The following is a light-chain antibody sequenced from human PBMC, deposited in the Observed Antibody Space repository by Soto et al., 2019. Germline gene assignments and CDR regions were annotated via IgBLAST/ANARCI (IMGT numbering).Light chain of an antibody. Sequence: QSALTQPRSVSGSPGQSVTISCTGTSSDVGDYSYVSWYQQHPGKAPKFIIYDVNKRPSGVPDRFSGSKSGNTASLTVSGRQAEDEAGYYCCSYAGSYTLVFGGGTKLTVL. V-gene: IGLV2-11*01. CDR3: CSYAGSYTLV. CDR1: SSDVGDYSY. CDR2: DVN. J-gene: IGLJ2*01.